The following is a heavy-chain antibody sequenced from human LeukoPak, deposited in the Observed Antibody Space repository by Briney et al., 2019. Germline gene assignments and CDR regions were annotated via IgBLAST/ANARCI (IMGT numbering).Heavy chain of an antibody. Sequence: SETLSLTCTVSGGSISSYYWSWIRQPPGKGLEWIGYIYYSGSTNYNPSLKSRVTISVDTSKNQFSLKLSSVTAADTAVYHCARGYYYGSGSYYKDYYYYYMDVWGKGTTVTISS. D-gene: IGHD3-10*01. CDR1: GGSISSYY. V-gene: IGHV4-59*01. J-gene: IGHJ6*03. CDR3: ARGYYYGSGSYYKDYYYYYMDV. CDR2: IYYSGST.